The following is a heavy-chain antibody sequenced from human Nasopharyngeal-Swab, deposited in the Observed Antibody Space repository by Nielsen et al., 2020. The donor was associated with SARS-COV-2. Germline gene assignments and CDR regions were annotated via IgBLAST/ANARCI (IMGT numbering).Heavy chain of an antibody. CDR1: GFNFSSYS. J-gene: IGHJ3*02. CDR2: INSASNYI. Sequence: GGSLRLSCAASGFNFSSYSMNWVRKAPGKGLEGVSSINSASNYIFYADSLKGRFTISRDNAWNSLYLQMDSLRAEDTAVYYCTRDAGTDVATATTTDSDAFNIWGQGTMVIVSP. V-gene: IGHV3-21*01. D-gene: IGHD5-18*01. CDR3: TRDAGTDVATATTTDSDAFNI.